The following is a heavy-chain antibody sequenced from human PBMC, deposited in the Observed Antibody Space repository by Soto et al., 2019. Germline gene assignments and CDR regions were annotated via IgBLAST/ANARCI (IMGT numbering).Heavy chain of an antibody. D-gene: IGHD1-7*01. J-gene: IGHJ4*02. CDR1: GGSISSSSYY. CDR3: ARARLDGGTSSRFDY. Sequence: SETLSLTCTVSGGSISSSSYYWGWIRQPPGKGLEWIGEINHSGSTNYNPSLKSRVTISVDTSKNQFSLKLSSVTAADTAVYYCARARLDGGTSSRFDYWGQGTLVTVSS. CDR2: INHSGST. V-gene: IGHV4-39*07.